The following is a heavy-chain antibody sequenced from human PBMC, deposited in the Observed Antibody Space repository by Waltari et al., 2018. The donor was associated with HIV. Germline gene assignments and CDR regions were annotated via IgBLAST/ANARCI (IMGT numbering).Heavy chain of an antibody. V-gene: IGHV3-15*01. CDR1: GFDFTNAW. D-gene: IGHD5-12*01. J-gene: IGHJ3*01. CDR2: IKSHSDGGTS. CDR3: TTDVYDGSGGNAFDV. Sequence: EVQLVESGGGLVKPGGSLRLSCAVSGFDFTNAWRNWVRQAPGKGLEWIGRIKSHSDGGTSDYAAPLKGRFSISRDDSQRTLFLQISSLMTEDTGVYYCTTDVYDGSGGNAFDVWGQGTMVTVSS.